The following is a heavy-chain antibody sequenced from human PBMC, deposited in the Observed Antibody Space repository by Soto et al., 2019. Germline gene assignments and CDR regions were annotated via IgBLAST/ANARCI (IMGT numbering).Heavy chain of an antibody. Sequence: PSETLSLTCTVSGGSLSTYYWSWIRQPPGKGLEWIGYIYYSGSTNYNPSLKSRVTISVDTSENHVSLKLSSVTAADTAVYYCARALGRCSGGRCYRMGYYYYGMDVWGQGTTVNVSS. CDR3: ARALGRCSGGRCYRMGYYYYGMDV. V-gene: IGHV4-59*01. CDR2: IYYSGST. J-gene: IGHJ6*02. CDR1: GGSLSTYY. D-gene: IGHD2-15*01.